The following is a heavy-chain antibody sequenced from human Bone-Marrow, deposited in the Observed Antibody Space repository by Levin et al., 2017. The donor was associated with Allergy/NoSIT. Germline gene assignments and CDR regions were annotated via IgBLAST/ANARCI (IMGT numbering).Heavy chain of an antibody. Sequence: GESLKISCAASGFTFSSYGMHWVRQAPGKGLEWVAVISYDGSNKYYADSVKGRFTISRDNSKNTLYLQMNSLRAEDTAVYYCAKDRRTGVVVIEGVDYWGQGTLVTVSS. V-gene: IGHV3-30*18. CDR3: AKDRRTGVVVIEGVDY. CDR1: GFTFSSYG. D-gene: IGHD3-22*01. J-gene: IGHJ4*02. CDR2: ISYDGSNK.